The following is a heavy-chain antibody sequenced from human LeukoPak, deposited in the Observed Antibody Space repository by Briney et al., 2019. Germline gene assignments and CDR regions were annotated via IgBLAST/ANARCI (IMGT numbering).Heavy chain of an antibody. J-gene: IGHJ4*02. Sequence: PGGSLRLSCAASGFTFSNYAMHWVRQAPGKGLEWVAVVSYDGSNKYYADSVKGRFTISRDNAKNSLYLQMNSLRAEDTAVYYCARAKGYYYGSGSYGIDYWGQGTLVTVSS. V-gene: IGHV3-30-3*01. D-gene: IGHD3-10*01. CDR1: GFTFSNYA. CDR3: ARAKGYYYGSGSYGIDY. CDR2: VSYDGSNK.